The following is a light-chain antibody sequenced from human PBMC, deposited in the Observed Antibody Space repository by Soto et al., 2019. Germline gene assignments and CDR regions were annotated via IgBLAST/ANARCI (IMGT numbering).Light chain of an antibody. Sequence: QSVLTQPASVSGSPGQSITISCTGTSSDVGGYNYVSWYQQHPGKAPKLMIYDVSNRPSGVSNRFSGSKSGNTASLTISGIQAEDDADYYCSSYTSSSTAVVFGGGTKLTVL. J-gene: IGLJ2*01. V-gene: IGLV2-14*01. CDR1: SSDVGGYNY. CDR3: SSYTSSSTAVV. CDR2: DVS.